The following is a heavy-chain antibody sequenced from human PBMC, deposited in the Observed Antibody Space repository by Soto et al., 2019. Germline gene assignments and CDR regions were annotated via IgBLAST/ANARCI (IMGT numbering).Heavy chain of an antibody. CDR1: GFTFSSYA. CDR2: ISYDGSNK. Sequence: GGSLRLSCAASGFTFSSYAMHWVRQAPGKGLEWVAVISYDGSNKYYADSVKGRFTISRDNSKNTLHLQMNSLRAEDTAVYYCACLYWYDSSGMESDYWGQGTLVTVSS. J-gene: IGHJ4*02. V-gene: IGHV3-30-3*01. D-gene: IGHD3-22*01. CDR3: ACLYWYDSSGMESDY.